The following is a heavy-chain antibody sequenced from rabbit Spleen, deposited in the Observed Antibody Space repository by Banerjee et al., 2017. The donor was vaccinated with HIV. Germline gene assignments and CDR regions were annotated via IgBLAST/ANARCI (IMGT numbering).Heavy chain of an antibody. CDR1: GFDFSSYN. D-gene: IGHD6-1*01. CDR3: ARDQAGYAGYGYTWGL. V-gene: IGHV1S7*01. J-gene: IGHJ4*01. CDR2: IDPIFGST. Sequence: QLRGTGGGLVQPGGSLPLSCKASGFDFSSYNMSGVRQAHGKGLEWIGYIDPIFGSTYYASWVNGRFTISSHNAQNTLYLQLNSLTAADTATYFCARDQAGYAGYGYTWGLWGPGTLVTVS.